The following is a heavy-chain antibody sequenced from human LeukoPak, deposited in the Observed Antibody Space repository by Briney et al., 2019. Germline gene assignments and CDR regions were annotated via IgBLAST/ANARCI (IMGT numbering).Heavy chain of an antibody. J-gene: IGHJ6*03. CDR1: GFTFSSYA. D-gene: IGHD3-3*01. CDR3: AKDRPFLPIRFLEWFHMDV. V-gene: IGHV3-23*01. CDR2: ISGSGGST. Sequence: GGSLRLSCAASGFTFSSYAMSWVRQAPGKGLEWGSAISGSGGSTYYADSVKGRFTISRDNSKNTLYLQMNSLRAQPKAVYYCAKDRPFLPIRFLEWFHMDVWGKGPRVRVS.